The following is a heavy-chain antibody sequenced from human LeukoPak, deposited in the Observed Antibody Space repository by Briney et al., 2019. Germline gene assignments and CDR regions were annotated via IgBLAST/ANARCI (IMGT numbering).Heavy chain of an antibody. J-gene: IGHJ6*02. Sequence: ASVKVSCKASGYTFTSYYMHWVRQAPGQGLEWMGIINPSGGSAIYAQNFQGRVTMTRDTSTSTFYMELSSLRSEDTAVYFYAREERITIFGVVRKDGMDVWGQGTTVTVSS. D-gene: IGHD3-3*01. V-gene: IGHV1-46*01. CDR1: GYTFTSYY. CDR2: INPSGGSA. CDR3: AREERITIFGVVRKDGMDV.